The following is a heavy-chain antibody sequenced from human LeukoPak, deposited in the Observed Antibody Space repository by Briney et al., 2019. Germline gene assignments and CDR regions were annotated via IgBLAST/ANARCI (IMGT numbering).Heavy chain of an antibody. CDR3: ARDPRYGGNSEGFDY. D-gene: IGHD4-23*01. J-gene: IGHJ4*02. V-gene: IGHV3-11*05. CDR1: GFTFSDYY. CDR2: ISSSSRYT. Sequence: GGSLRLSCAASGFTFSDYYMSWIRQAPGKGLEWISSISSSSRYTNYADSVKGRFTISRDNAKNSLYLQMNSLRAEDTAVYYCARDPRYGGNSEGFDYWGQGTLVTVSS.